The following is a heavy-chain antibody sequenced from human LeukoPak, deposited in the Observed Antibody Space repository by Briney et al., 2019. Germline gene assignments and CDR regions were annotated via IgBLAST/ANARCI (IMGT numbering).Heavy chain of an antibody. CDR2: INPSGGST. Sequence: VASVKVSCEASGYTFTSYYMHWVRQAPGQGLEWMGIINPSGGSTSYAQKFQGRVTMTRDMSTSTVYMELSSLRSEDTAVYYCARASHDSSGYYYEVGYWGQGTLVTVSS. J-gene: IGHJ4*02. CDR1: GYTFTSYY. V-gene: IGHV1-46*01. CDR3: ARASHDSSGYYYEVGY. D-gene: IGHD3-22*01.